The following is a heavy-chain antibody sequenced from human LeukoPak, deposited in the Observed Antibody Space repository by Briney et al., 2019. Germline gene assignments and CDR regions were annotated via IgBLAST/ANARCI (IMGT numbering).Heavy chain of an antibody. Sequence: ASVKVSCKASGYTFTSYGISWVRQAPGQGLEWMGWISAYNGNTNYAQKLQGRVTMTTDTSTSTAYMELRSLRSDDTAVYYCARTECSSTSRYIYFDYWGQGTLVTVSS. D-gene: IGHD2-2*02. V-gene: IGHV1-18*01. CDR1: GYTFTSYG. J-gene: IGHJ4*02. CDR3: ARTECSSTSRYIYFDY. CDR2: ISAYNGNT.